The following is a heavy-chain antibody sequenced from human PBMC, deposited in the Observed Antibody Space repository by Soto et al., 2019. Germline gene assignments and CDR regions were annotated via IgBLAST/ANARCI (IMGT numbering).Heavy chain of an antibody. CDR2: IDYGGSA. CDR1: GGSISGNY. Sequence: QVQLQESGPGLVQPSETLSLPCSVTGGSISGNYWSWIRQPPGKGLEWVGYIDYGGSANYNPSLNSPVTLFVDRSKHQVSLKLSSVSAADTAVYYCARDREDTAPDYYVIDVWGQGTTVTVSS. CDR3: ARDREDTAPDYYVIDV. V-gene: IGHV4-59*01. J-gene: IGHJ6*02. D-gene: IGHD2-15*01.